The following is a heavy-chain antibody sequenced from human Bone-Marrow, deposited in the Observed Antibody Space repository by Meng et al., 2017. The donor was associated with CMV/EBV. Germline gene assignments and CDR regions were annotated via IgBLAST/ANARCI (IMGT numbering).Heavy chain of an antibody. CDR1: GYSFTSYW. D-gene: IGHD2-15*01. V-gene: IGHV5-51*01. CDR3: ARHSYCSGGSCHRNLDY. CDR2: IYPGDSDT. J-gene: IGHJ4*02. Sequence: GESLKISCKGSGYSFTSYWIGWVRQMPGKGLEWMGIIYPGDSDTRYSPSFQGQVTISADKSISTAYLQWSSLKASDTAMYYCARHSYCSGGSCHRNLDYWGQGTLVTFSS.